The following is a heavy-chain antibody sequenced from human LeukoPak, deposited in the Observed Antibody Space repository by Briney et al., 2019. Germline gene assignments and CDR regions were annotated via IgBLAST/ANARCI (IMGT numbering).Heavy chain of an antibody. J-gene: IGHJ4*02. CDR1: GFTFSGSA. Sequence: GGSLRLSCAASGFTFSGSAMHWVRQASGKGLEWVGRIRSKANSYATAYAASVKGRFTISRDDSKNTAYLQMNSLKPEDTAVYYCTRRSEAREWGQGTLVTVSS. CDR3: TRRSEARE. V-gene: IGHV3-73*01. CDR2: IRSKANSYAT.